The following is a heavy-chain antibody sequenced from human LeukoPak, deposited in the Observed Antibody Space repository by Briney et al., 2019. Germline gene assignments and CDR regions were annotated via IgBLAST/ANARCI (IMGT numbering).Heavy chain of an antibody. CDR3: ATDGISSGWYSAY. CDR2: FDPEDGET. D-gene: IGHD6-19*01. J-gene: IGHJ4*02. Sequence: ASVKVSCKVSGYTLTELSMHWVRQAPGKGLEWTGGFDPEDGETIYAQKFQGRVTMTEDTSTDTAYMELSSLRSEDTAVYYCATDGISSGWYSAYWGQGTLVTVSS. CDR1: GYTLTELS. V-gene: IGHV1-24*01.